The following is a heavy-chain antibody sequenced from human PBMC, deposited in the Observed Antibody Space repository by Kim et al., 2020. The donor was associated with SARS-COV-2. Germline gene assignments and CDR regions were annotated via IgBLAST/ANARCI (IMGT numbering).Heavy chain of an antibody. CDR3: ARLRKDYYGSGTYPSFHY. CDR2: IYPGDSDT. D-gene: IGHD3-10*01. CDR1: GYTFTTYW. V-gene: IGHV5-51*01. J-gene: IGHJ4*02. Sequence: GESLKISCKGSGYTFTTYWIGWVRQMPGKGLEWMGIIYPGDSDTRYSPSFQGQVTIPADKSISTAYLQWSSLKASDTAMYFCARLRKDYYGSGTYPSFHYWGQGTLVTVSS.